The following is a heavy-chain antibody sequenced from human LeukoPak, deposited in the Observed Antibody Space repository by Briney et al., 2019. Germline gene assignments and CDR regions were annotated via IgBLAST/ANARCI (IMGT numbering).Heavy chain of an antibody. V-gene: IGHV4-34*01. J-gene: IGHJ4*02. CDR1: GGSFSGYY. D-gene: IGHD1-26*01. CDR3: ARGPRYSGSYYGWVNIDY. CDR2: INHSGST. Sequence: TSETLSLTCAVYGGSFSGYYWSWIRQPPGKGLEWIGEINHSGSTNYNPSLKSRVTISVDTSKNQFSLKLSSVTAADTAVYYCARGPRYSGSYYGWVNIDYWGQGTLVTVSS.